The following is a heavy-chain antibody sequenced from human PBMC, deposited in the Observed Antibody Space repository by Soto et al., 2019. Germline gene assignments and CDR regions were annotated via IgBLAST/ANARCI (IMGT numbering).Heavy chain of an antibody. CDR1: GYTFSSYY. CDR2: INPSGDST. Sequence: GASVKVSCKASGYTFSSYYMHWVRQAPGQGLEWMGMINPSGDSTNYAQKFQGRVTMTRDTSTSTVYMEVSSLTSEDTAVYFCARGQPGYDYVWGTTGHFDYWGQGTLVTVSS. J-gene: IGHJ4*02. V-gene: IGHV1-46*01. CDR3: ARGQPGYDYVWGTTGHFDY. D-gene: IGHD3-16*01.